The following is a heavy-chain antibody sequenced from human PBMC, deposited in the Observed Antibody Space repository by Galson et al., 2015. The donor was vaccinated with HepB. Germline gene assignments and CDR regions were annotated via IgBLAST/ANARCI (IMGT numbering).Heavy chain of an antibody. V-gene: IGHV3-74*01. CDR1: GFTFSSYW. CDR2: FNSDGSST. J-gene: IGHJ6*02. CDR3: ASSSLGTAYYYGMDV. D-gene: IGHD7-27*01. Sequence: SLRLSCAASGFTFSSYWMHWVRQVPGKGLVWVSRFNSDGSSTTYADSVKGRFTISRDSAKKTMYLQMNSLRAEDTAVYHCASSSLGTAYYYGMDVWGQGTTVIVSS.